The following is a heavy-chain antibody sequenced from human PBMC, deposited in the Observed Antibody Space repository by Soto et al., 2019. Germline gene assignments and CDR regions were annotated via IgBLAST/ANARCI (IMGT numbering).Heavy chain of an antibody. Sequence: PSETLSLTCAVYGGSFSGYYWSWIRQPPGKGLEWIGEINHSGSTNYNPSLKGRVTISVDTSKNQFSLKLSSVTAADTAVYYCARGWAGATPFDYWGQGTLVTVSS. CDR1: GGSFSGYY. V-gene: IGHV4-34*01. D-gene: IGHD1-26*01. CDR3: ARGWAGATPFDY. J-gene: IGHJ4*02. CDR2: INHSGST.